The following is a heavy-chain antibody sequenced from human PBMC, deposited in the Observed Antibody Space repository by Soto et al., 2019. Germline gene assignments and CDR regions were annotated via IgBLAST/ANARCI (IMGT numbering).Heavy chain of an antibody. CDR1: GYIFTRHY. CDR3: AREKAIGTTSGWFDP. CDR2: INPSGGST. D-gene: IGHD1-7*01. Sequence: ASVKVSCKASGYIFTRHYMHWVRQAPGQGLEWMGIINPSGGSTNYAQKFQGRVTMTRDTSTSTVYMELSSLRSEDTAVYFCAREKAIGTTSGWFDPWGQGTLVTVSS. V-gene: IGHV1-46*01. J-gene: IGHJ5*02.